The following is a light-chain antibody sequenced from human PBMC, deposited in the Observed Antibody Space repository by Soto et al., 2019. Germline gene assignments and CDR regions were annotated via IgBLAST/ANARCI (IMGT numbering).Light chain of an antibody. CDR1: SSDVGAYDF. V-gene: IGLV2-14*01. CDR2: DVT. Sequence: QSVLTQPASVSGSPGQSITISCTGTSSDVGAYDFVSWYQHYPGTAPKLVTFDVTHRPPGISDRFSGSKSANTASLTISGLQAEDEAFFYCSSYTTRSTLVFGGGTKLTVL. J-gene: IGLJ2*01. CDR3: SSYTTRSTLV.